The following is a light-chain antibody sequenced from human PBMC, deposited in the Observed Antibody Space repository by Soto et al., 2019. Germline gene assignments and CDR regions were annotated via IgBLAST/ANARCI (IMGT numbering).Light chain of an antibody. J-gene: IGKJ4*01. CDR2: GAS. CDR3: QQYNNWPLT. Sequence: EIVLTQSPGTLSLSPGERATLSCRASRSVNNNYLAWYQQKPGQAPRLLIFGASSRATGIPDRFIGSGSGTEFILTISRLQSEDFAVYYCQQYNNWPLTFGGGTKVDIK. CDR1: RSVNNNY. V-gene: IGKV3-20*01.